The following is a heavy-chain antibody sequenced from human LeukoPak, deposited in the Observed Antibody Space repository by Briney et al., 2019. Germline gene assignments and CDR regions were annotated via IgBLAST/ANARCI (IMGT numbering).Heavy chain of an antibody. V-gene: IGHV1-69*04. D-gene: IGHD3-9*01. Sequence: SVKLSXKASGGTFSSYTISWVRQAPGQGLEWMGRIIPILGIANYAQKFQGRVTITADKSTSTAYMELSSLRSEDTAVYYCARERGLRYFDWPDYYYYYMDVWGKGTTVTVSS. CDR1: GGTFSSYT. CDR2: IIPILGIA. CDR3: ARERGLRYFDWPDYYYYYMDV. J-gene: IGHJ6*03.